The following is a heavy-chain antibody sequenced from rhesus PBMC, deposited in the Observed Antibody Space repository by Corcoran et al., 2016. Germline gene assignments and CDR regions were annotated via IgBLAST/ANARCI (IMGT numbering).Heavy chain of an antibody. CDR2: ISEIVVTI. CDR3: TRRGSWRYYFDY. CDR1: GFTFSSYE. V-gene: IGHV3-100*02. Sequence: DVQLVESGGGLVKPGGSLRLSCVASGFTFSSYEMHWVRQVPGKGLEWVSVISEIVVTIDYAASLKGRFTISRDNAKNSLFLQMNSLRAEDTAVYYCTRRGSWRYYFDYWGQGVLVTVSS. J-gene: IGHJ4*01. D-gene: IGHD6-25*01.